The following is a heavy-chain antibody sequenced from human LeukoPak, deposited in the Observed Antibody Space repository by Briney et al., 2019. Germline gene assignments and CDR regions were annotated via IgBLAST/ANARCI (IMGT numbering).Heavy chain of an antibody. J-gene: IGHJ3*02. CDR2: ISSSSSYI. V-gene: IGHV3-21*01. Sequence: PGGSLRLSCAASGFTFSSYSMNWVRQAPGKGLEWVSSISSSSSYIYYADSVKGRFTISRDNARNSLYLQMNSLRAEDTAVYYCARDGVVVVPADADAFDIWGQGTMVTVFS. D-gene: IGHD2-2*01. CDR3: ARDGVVVVPADADAFDI. CDR1: GFTFSSYS.